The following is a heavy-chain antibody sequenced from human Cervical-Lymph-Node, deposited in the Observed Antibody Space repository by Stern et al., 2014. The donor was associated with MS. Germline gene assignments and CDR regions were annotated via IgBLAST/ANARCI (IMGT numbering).Heavy chain of an antibody. D-gene: IGHD6-13*01. V-gene: IGHV1-46*01. Sequence: MQLVESGAEVKKPGASVKVSCKASGYDFTSYYIHWVRQAPGQGLEWMGIINPSGGSTSYAQKFQGRVTMTRDTSTSTVYMDLRSLRSEDTAVYYCARDLGTAAVFEYWGQGTLVTVSS. CDR2: INPSGGST. CDR1: GYDFTSYY. CDR3: ARDLGTAAVFEY. J-gene: IGHJ4*02.